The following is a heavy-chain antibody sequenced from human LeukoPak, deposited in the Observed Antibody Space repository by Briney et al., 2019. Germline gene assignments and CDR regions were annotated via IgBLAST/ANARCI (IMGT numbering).Heavy chain of an antibody. Sequence: GGSLRLSCAASGFTFSSYWMHWVRQAPGKGLMWVSRIKSDGSETSYADSVKGRFTISRDNSKKTLYLQMNSLRADDTAVYYCVNGWQQLANWGQGTLVTVSS. J-gene: IGHJ4*02. CDR1: GFTFSSYW. CDR3: VNGWQQLAN. D-gene: IGHD6-13*01. V-gene: IGHV3-74*01. CDR2: IKSDGSET.